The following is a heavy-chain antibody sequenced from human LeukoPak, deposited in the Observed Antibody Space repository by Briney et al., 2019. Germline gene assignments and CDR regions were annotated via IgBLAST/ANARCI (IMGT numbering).Heavy chain of an antibody. CDR2: ISGDGTNT. CDR3: ATISYDSNAYFDY. V-gene: IGHV3-74*01. CDR1: GFTSSRYW. J-gene: IGHJ4*02. D-gene: IGHD3-22*01. Sequence: GGSLRLSCAASGFTSSRYWMHWVRQAPGKGLAWVSSISGDGTNTNYADSVKGRFTISRDNAKNTLYLQMHSLGAEDTAVYYCATISYDSNAYFDYWGQGTLVTVSS.